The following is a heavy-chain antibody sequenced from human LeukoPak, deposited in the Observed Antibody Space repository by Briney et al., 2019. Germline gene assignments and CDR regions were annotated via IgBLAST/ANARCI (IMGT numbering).Heavy chain of an antibody. V-gene: IGHV4-34*01. CDR3: ARGPYYDILTGYYDLYYYYGMDV. CDR1: GGSFSGYY. Sequence: SETLSLTCAVYGGSFSGYYWSWIRQPPGKGLEWIGEINHSGSTNYNPSLKSRVTISVDTSKNQFSLKLSSVTAADTAVYYCARGPYYDILTGYYDLYYYYGMDVWGQGTTATVSS. D-gene: IGHD3-9*01. CDR2: INHSGST. J-gene: IGHJ6*02.